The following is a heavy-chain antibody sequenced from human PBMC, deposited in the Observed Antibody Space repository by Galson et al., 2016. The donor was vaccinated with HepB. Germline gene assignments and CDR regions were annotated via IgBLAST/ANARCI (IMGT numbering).Heavy chain of an antibody. J-gene: IGHJ4*02. Sequence: SLRLSCAGSGFTFSNYGMHWVRQAPGKGLEWVSKIWFDGRNKYYGDSVKGRFTISRDNSKNTLYLQMNSLRAGDTAVYYCARDDHYGVYVDHWGQGTLVTVSS. CDR3: ARDDHYGVYVDH. V-gene: IGHV3-33*01. D-gene: IGHD3-16*01. CDR2: IWFDGRNK. CDR1: GFTFSNYG.